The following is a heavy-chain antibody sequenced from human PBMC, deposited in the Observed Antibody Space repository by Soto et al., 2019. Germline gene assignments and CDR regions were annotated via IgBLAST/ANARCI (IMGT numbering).Heavy chain of an antibody. CDR2: IYYSGST. J-gene: IGHJ5*02. CDR3: ARGRALLTRGFDP. D-gene: IGHD3-10*01. V-gene: IGHV4-59*08. CDR1: GGSISSYY. Sequence: SETLSLTCTVSGGSISSYYWSWIRQPPGKGLEWIGYIYYSGSTNYNPSLKSRVTISVDTSKNQFSLKLSSVTAADTAVYYCARGRALLTRGFDPWGQGTLVTVSS.